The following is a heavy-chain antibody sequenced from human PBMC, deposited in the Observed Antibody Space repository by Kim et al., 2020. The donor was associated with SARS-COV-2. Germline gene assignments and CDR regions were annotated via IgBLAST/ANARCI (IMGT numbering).Heavy chain of an antibody. CDR3: ARGRYLGY. V-gene: IGHV4-34*01. J-gene: IGHJ4*02. D-gene: IGHD3-16*02. Sequence: SGNPNYDTSLKSRVTISVDTSKNQVSLKLSSVSAADTAVYYCARGRYLGYWGQGTLVTVSS. CDR2: SGNP.